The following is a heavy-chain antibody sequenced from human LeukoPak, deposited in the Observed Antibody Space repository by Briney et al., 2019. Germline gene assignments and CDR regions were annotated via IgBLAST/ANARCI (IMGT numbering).Heavy chain of an antibody. CDR2: ISGSGDNT. V-gene: IGHV3-23*01. D-gene: IGHD4-17*01. Sequence: GGSLRLSCAASGFTFSSYAMSWVRQAPGEGLEWVSRISGSGDNTYYADSVKDRFSISRDNSKTTVSLQMNSLRAEDTAVYYCAKGRGTAVTSAANYWGQGTLVTVSS. CDR3: AKGRGTAVTSAANY. CDR1: GFTFSSYA. J-gene: IGHJ4*02.